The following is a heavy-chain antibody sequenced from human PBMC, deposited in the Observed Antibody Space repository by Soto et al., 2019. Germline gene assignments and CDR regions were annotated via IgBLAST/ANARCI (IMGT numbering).Heavy chain of an antibody. Sequence: GGSLRLSCAASGFTFSSYAMHWVRQAPGKGLEWVAVISHDGSNKYYADSVKGRFTISRDNSKNTLYLQMNSLRAEDTAVYYCARPRGSGSYYKGYYGMDVWGQGTTVTVS. CDR3: ARPRGSGSYYKGYYGMDV. J-gene: IGHJ6*02. V-gene: IGHV3-30-3*01. CDR2: ISHDGSNK. D-gene: IGHD3-10*01. CDR1: GFTFSSYA.